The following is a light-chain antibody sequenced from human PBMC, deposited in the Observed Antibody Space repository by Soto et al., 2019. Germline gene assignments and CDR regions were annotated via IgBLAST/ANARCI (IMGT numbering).Light chain of an antibody. Sequence: NFLTQSPDTLSLSPGERATLSCRASQSVTNYIAWYQQRPGQAPRLLIYDASNRASGVPARFSGSGSGTDFTLTISRLEPEDFAVYYCQQYGSSLLTFGGGTKVDIK. CDR3: QQYGSSLLT. CDR2: DAS. V-gene: IGKV3-20*01. CDR1: QSVTNY. J-gene: IGKJ4*01.